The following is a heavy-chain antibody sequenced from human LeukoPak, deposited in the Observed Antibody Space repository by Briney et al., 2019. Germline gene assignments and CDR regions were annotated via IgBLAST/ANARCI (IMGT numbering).Heavy chain of an antibody. Sequence: ASVKVSCKASGYIFTGYYMHWVRQAPGQGLEWMGWINPNSGDTNYAQKFQGRATMTRDTSISTAYMELSRLRSDDTAVYYCARVFTMIVVVPDYWGQVTLVTVSS. CDR2: INPNSGDT. J-gene: IGHJ4*02. V-gene: IGHV1-2*02. CDR3: ARVFTMIVVVPDY. CDR1: GYIFTGYY. D-gene: IGHD3-22*01.